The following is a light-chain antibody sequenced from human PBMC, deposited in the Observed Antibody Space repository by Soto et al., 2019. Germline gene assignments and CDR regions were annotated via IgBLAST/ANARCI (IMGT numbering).Light chain of an antibody. J-gene: IGLJ1*01. Sequence: QSALTQPRSVSGSPGQSVTISCTGTSRDVGGFDYVSWYQQHPCKVSTLIIYDVAQRPSGVPERVSGFKSGNTASLTISGLETGDEADYYCCSYAGSHTYVFGTGTKITVL. CDR1: SRDVGGFDY. CDR2: DVA. CDR3: CSYAGSHTYV. V-gene: IGLV2-11*01.